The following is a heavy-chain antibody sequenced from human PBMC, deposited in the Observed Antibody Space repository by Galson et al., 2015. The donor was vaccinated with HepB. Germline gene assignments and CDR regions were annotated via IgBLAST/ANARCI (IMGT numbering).Heavy chain of an antibody. D-gene: IGHD5-24*01. CDR2: IISILGIA. J-gene: IGHJ4*02. Sequence: SVKVSCKASGGTFSSYTISWVRQAPGQGLEWMGRIISILGIANYAQKFQGRVTITADKSTSTAYMELSSLRSEDTAVYYCARDIVEMATTFDYWGQGTLVTVSS. CDR3: ARDIVEMATTFDY. V-gene: IGHV1-69*04. CDR1: GGTFSSYT.